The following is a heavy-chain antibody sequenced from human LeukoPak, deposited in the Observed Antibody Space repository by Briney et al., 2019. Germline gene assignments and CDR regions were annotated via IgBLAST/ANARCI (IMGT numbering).Heavy chain of an antibody. V-gene: IGHV4-59*01. D-gene: IGHD3-10*01. Sequence: SETLSLTCAVYGGSFSGYYWSWIRQPPGKGLEWIGSISYSGSTNYNPSLKSRVIISLDTSNNQFSLKMNSVTAADTAVYYCATESSGTYDYWGQGTLVTVSS. CDR1: GGSFSGYY. J-gene: IGHJ4*02. CDR3: ATESSGTYDY. CDR2: ISYSGST.